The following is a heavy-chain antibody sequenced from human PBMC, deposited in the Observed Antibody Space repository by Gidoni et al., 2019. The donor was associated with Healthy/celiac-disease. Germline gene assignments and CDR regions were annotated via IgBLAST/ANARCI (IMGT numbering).Heavy chain of an antibody. Sequence: EVQLVESGGGLVQPGGSLRLSCAASGFTFSSYDMHWVRQATGKGLEWVSAIGTAGDTYYPGSVKGRFTISRENAKNSLYLQMNSLRAGDTAVYYCARALYGDYLSFDYWGQGTLVTVSS. CDR2: IGTAGDT. CDR1: GFTFSSYD. J-gene: IGHJ4*02. CDR3: ARALYGDYLSFDY. V-gene: IGHV3-13*04. D-gene: IGHD4-17*01.